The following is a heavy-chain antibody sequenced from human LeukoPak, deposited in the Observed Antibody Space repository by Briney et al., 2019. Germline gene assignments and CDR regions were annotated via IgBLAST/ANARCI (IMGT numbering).Heavy chain of an antibody. V-gene: IGHV4-59*08. D-gene: IGHD1-14*01. CDR2: ISDSGST. Sequence: SETLSLTCSVSGVSVSSYSWSWIRQPPGKGLEYFGHISDSGSTTYNPSLKSRVSISVDTSKNQFSLKLRFATAADTAVYFCARLGMRRLFDLWGQGTLVTVSS. CDR3: ARLGMRRLFDL. J-gene: IGHJ5*02. CDR1: GVSVSSYS.